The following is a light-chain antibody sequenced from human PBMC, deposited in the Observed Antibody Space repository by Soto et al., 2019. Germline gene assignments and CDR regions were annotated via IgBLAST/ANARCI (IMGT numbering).Light chain of an antibody. CDR2: GAS. CDR3: QQYNVRPLT. V-gene: IGKV3-15*01. Sequence: EIVMTQSPATLSVSPGERVTLSCRASQDIRSNLAWYQQKRGQPPRLLIYGASTRATGVPARFSGSGSGTEFTLTTSSLQTEDLAVYYSQQYNVRPLTFGGGTKVEIK. J-gene: IGKJ4*01. CDR1: QDIRSN.